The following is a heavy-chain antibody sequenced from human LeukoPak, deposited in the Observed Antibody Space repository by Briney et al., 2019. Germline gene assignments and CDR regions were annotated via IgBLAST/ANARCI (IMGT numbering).Heavy chain of an antibody. CDR1: GYTFSSYG. V-gene: IGHV1-18*01. D-gene: IGHD3-22*01. J-gene: IGHJ4*02. Sequence: ASVKVSCKASGYTFSSYGISWVRRAPGQGLEWMGWITTYNGDTNYAQKLQGRVTMTTDTSTSTAYMELRSLRSDDTAVYYCARPSTHYYDSSDYFDSWGQGTLVTVSS. CDR2: ITTYNGDT. CDR3: ARPSTHYYDSSDYFDS.